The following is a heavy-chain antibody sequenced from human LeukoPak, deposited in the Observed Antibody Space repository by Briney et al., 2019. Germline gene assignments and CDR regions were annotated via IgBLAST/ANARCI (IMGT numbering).Heavy chain of an antibody. J-gene: IGHJ4*02. CDR3: ARAPREWLLGYHFEY. CDR1: GFTFSSYW. CDR2: IKHDGSEK. Sequence: GGSLRLSCAASGFTFSSYWMSWDRQAPGKGLEWVANIKHDGSEKYYVDSVKGRFAISRDNGKNSLYLQMNSLRVEDMAVYYCARAPREWLLGYHFEYWGQGTLVTVSS. D-gene: IGHD3-3*01. V-gene: IGHV3-7*01.